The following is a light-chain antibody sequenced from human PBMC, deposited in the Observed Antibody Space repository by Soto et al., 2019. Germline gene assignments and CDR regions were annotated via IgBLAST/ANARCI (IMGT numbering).Light chain of an antibody. Sequence: QSVLTQPPSASGTPGQRVTISCSGGSSNIGSNSVFWYQQLPGTAPKLLIYSNNQRPSGVPDRFSGPKSGTSASLAISGLQSEDEADYYCAAWDDSLNGLVFGGGTKVTVL. J-gene: IGLJ2*01. CDR1: SSNIGSNS. CDR2: SNN. V-gene: IGLV1-44*01. CDR3: AAWDDSLNGLV.